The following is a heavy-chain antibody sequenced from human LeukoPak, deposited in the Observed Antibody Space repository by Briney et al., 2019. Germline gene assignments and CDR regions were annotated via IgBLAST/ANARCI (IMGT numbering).Heavy chain of an antibody. D-gene: IGHD1-20*01. CDR2: MNPNSGNT. Sequence: ASVKVSCKASGYTFTSYDINWVRQATAQGLEWMGWMNPNSGNTGYAQKFQGRVTMTRNTSISTAYMELSSLRSEDTAVYYCARRLTEGYYYYMDVWGKGTTVTVSS. CDR3: ARRLTEGYYYYMDV. CDR1: GYTFTSYD. V-gene: IGHV1-8*01. J-gene: IGHJ6*03.